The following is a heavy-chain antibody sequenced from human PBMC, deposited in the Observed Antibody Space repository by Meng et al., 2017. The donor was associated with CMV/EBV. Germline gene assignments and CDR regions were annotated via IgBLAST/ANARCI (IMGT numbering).Heavy chain of an antibody. Sequence: GRSLSLSCAASGFTFSSYGMHWVRQAPGNGLEWVAFIRYDGSNKYYADSVKGRFTISRDNSKNTLYLQMNSLRAEDTAVYYCAKDYWLGWYAEYYFDYWGQGTLVTVSS. CDR1: GFTFSSYG. J-gene: IGHJ4*02. CDR3: AKDYWLGWYAEYYFDY. V-gene: IGHV3-30*02. CDR2: IRYDGSNK. D-gene: IGHD6-19*01.